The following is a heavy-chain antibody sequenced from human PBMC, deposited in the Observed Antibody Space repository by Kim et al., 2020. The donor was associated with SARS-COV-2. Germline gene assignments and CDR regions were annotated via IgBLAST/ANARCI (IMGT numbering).Heavy chain of an antibody. V-gene: IGHV3-23*01. J-gene: IGHJ4*02. Sequence: GGSLRLSCAASGFTFSSYAISWVRQAPGEGLEWVSAISGSGGGTYYADSVKGRFTISRDNSKNTLYLQMNSLRAEDTAVYYCAKDAVGATSFWYCFDYWGQGTLVTVSS. D-gene: IGHD1-26*01. CDR2: ISGSGGGT. CDR3: AKDAVGATSFWYCFDY. CDR1: GFTFSSYA.